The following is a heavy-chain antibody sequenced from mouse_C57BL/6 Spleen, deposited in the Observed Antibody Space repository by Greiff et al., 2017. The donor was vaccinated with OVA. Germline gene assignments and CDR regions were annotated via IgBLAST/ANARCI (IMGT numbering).Heavy chain of an antibody. CDR3: ARGETGTGWFAY. CDR2: IYPRDGST. Sequence: QVQLQQSDAELVKPGASVKISCKVSGYTFTDHTIPWMKQRPEQGLEWIGYIYPRDGSTKYNEKFKGKATLTADKSSSPAYMQLNSLTSEDSAVYFCARGETGTGWFAYWGQGTLVTVSA. CDR1: GYTFTDHT. D-gene: IGHD4-1*01. V-gene: IGHV1-78*01. J-gene: IGHJ3*01.